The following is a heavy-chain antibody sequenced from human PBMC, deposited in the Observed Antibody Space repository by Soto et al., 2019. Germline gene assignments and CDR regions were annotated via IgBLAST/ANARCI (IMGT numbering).Heavy chain of an antibody. CDR1: GGSISSGGYY. CDR3: ARAPAGEVTVIHYYYYYGMDV. Sequence: NPTETLSLTCTVSGGSISSGGYYWSWIRQHPGKGLEWIGYIYYSGSTYYNPSLKSRVTISVDTSKNQFSLKLSSVTAADTAVYYCARAPAGEVTVIHYYYYYGMDVWGQGTKVTVSS. CDR2: IYYSGST. J-gene: IGHJ6*02. V-gene: IGHV4-31*03. D-gene: IGHD3-16*01.